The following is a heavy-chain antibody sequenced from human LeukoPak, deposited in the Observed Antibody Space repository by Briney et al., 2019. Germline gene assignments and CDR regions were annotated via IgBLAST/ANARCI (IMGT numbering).Heavy chain of an antibody. V-gene: IGHV4-30-4*08. D-gene: IGHD3-22*01. CDR1: GGSISSYY. CDR3: ARVEGEYYYDSSGYPHPLGGTFDY. Sequence: PSETLSLTCTVSGGSISSYYWSWIRQPPGKGLEWIGYIYYSGSTYYNPSLKSRVTISVDTSKNQFSLKLSSVTAADTAVYYCARVEGEYYYDSSGYPHPLGGTFDYWGQGALVTVSS. J-gene: IGHJ4*02. CDR2: IYYSGST.